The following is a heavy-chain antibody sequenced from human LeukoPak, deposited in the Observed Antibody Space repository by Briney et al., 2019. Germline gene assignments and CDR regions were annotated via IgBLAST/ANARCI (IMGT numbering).Heavy chain of an antibody. CDR1: GLPYNIYA. J-gene: IGHJ4*02. CDR3: AKGGFYDPLDY. D-gene: IGHD3-3*01. CDR2: ISGSSGST. V-gene: IGHV3-23*01. Sequence: GGSLRLSCAASGLPYNIYAMICVPQAPGKALEWVSAISGSSGSTYYADCVNGRFTISRNNSKNTLYLKMNSVRAEDTAVYCCAKGGFYDPLDYWGQGTLVTVSS.